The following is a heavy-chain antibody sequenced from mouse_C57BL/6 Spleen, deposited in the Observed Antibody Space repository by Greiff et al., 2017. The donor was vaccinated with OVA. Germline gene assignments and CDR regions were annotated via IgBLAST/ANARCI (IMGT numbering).Heavy chain of an antibody. J-gene: IGHJ4*01. D-gene: IGHD3-1*01. CDR2: IYPGSGNT. Sequence: VQLQQSGPELVRPGASVKLSCKASGYTFTDYYINWVKQRPGQGLEWIVRIYPGSGNTYYNEKFKGKATLTAEKSSSTAYMQLSSLTSEDSAVYFSARSGPYYYAMDYWGQGTSGTVTA. CDR3: ARSGPYYYAMDY. V-gene: IGHV1-76*01. CDR1: GYTFTDYY.